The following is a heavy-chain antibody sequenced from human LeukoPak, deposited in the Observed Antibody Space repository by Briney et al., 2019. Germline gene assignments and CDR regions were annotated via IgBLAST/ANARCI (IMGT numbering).Heavy chain of an antibody. CDR2: INHSGST. J-gene: IGHJ3*02. V-gene: IGHV4-34*01. Sequence: SETLSLTCAVYGGSFSGYYWSWIRQPPGKGLEGIGEINHSGSTNYNPSLKSRVTISVDTSKNQFSLKLSSVTAADTAVYYCARGEYYCDSSGYPRSTAFDIWGQGTMVTVSS. CDR3: ARGEYYCDSSGYPRSTAFDI. CDR1: GGSFSGYY. D-gene: IGHD3-22*01.